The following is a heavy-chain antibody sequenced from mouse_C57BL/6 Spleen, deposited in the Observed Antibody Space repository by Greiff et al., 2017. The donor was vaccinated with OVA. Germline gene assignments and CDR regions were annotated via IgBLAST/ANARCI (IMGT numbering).Heavy chain of an antibody. Sequence: QVQLQQPGAELVRPGSSVKLSCKASGYTFTSYWMDWVKQRPGQGLEWIGNIYPSDSETHYNQKFKDKATLTVDKSSSTAYMQLSSLTSEDSAVYYCARRAGGLIDYWGQGTTLTVSS. V-gene: IGHV1-61*01. CDR3: ARRAGGLIDY. CDR2: IYPSDSET. D-gene: IGHD3-3*01. J-gene: IGHJ2*01. CDR1: GYTFTSYW.